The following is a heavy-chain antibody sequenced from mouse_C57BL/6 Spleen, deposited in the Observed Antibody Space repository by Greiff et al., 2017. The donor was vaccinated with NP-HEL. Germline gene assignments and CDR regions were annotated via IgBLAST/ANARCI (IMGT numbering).Heavy chain of an antibody. CDR3: ARGHYGSSYYWYFDV. CDR2: ISDGGSYT. CDR1: GFTFSSYA. V-gene: IGHV5-4*01. D-gene: IGHD1-1*01. Sequence: EVQLQQSGGGLVKPGGSLKLSCAASGFTFSSYAMSWVRQTPEKRLEWVATISDGGSYTYYPDNVKGRFTISRDNAKNNLYLQMSHLKSEDTAMYYCARGHYGSSYYWYFDVWGTGTTVTVSS. J-gene: IGHJ1*03.